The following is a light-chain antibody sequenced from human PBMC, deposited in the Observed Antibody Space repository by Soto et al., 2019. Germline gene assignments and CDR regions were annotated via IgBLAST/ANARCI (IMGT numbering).Light chain of an antibody. V-gene: IGLV2-14*01. Sequence: QSALTQPASVSGSPGQSITISCTGTSSDVGDYNYVSWYQHHPGKAPKLMIYEVSNRPSGVSNPFSGSKSGNTASLTISGLQAEDEANYYCSSYTSSTTLVFGGGTKLTVL. CDR2: EVS. J-gene: IGLJ2*01. CDR1: SSDVGDYNY. CDR3: SSYTSSTTLV.